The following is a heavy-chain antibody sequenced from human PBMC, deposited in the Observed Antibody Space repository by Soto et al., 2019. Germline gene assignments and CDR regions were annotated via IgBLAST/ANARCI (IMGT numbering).Heavy chain of an antibody. J-gene: IGHJ4*02. CDR2: INPSGGST. CDR3: ARGTVTTQPDFDY. CDR1: GYTFTSYY. V-gene: IGHV1-46*01. Sequence: ASVKVSCKATGYTFTSYYMHWVQQSPGQGLEWMGIINPSGGSTSYAQKFQGRVTMTRDTSTSTVYMELSSLRSEDTAVYYCARGTVTTQPDFDYWGQGTLVTVSS. D-gene: IGHD4-17*01.